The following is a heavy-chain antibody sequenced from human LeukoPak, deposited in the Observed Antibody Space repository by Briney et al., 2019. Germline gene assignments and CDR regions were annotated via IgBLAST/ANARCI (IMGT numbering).Heavy chain of an antibody. CDR2: INHSENT. CDR1: GGSFSGYY. Sequence: PSETLSLTCAVYGGSFSGYYWSWIRQPLGKGLEWIGEINHSENTDYNPSLKSRVTISVDTSKNQFSLKLSSVTAADTAVYYCASSFRGYSYYRFDYWGQGTLVTVSS. CDR3: ASSFRGYSYYRFDY. J-gene: IGHJ4*02. D-gene: IGHD5-18*01. V-gene: IGHV4-34*01.